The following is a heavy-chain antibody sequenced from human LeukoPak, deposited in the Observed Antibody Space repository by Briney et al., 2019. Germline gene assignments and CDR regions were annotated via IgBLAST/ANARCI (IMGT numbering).Heavy chain of an antibody. V-gene: IGHV1-8*01. CDR1: GYTFTSYD. CDR2: MNPNSGNT. CDR3: AKDGVRGVIQGGRYYYYYYMDV. J-gene: IGHJ6*03. Sequence: ASVKVSCKASGYTFTSYDINWVRQATGQGLEWMGWMNPNSGNTGYAQKFQGRVTMTRNTSISTAYMELTSLRSEDTAVYYCAKDGVRGVIQGGRYYYYYYMDVWGKGTTVTISS. D-gene: IGHD3-10*01.